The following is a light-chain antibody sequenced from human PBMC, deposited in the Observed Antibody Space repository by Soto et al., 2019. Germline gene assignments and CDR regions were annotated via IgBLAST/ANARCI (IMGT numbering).Light chain of an antibody. V-gene: IGLV1-40*01. CDR1: SSKIGAGYD. CDR2: DNN. Sequence: QSVLTQPPSMSGAPGQRVSISCTGSSSKIGAGYDVQWYQHLPGTAPRLLIYDNNNRPSGVPDRFSGSKSGHTATLTISRVEAGDEADYYCQVWDSSVSHQVVFGGGTKVTVL. CDR3: QVWDSSVSHQVV. J-gene: IGLJ2*01.